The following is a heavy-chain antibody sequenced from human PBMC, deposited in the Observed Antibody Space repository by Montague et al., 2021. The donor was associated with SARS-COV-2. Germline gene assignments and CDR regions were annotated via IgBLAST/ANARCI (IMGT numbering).Heavy chain of an antibody. Sequence: SETLSLTCAVYGGSFSGYYWSWIRQPPGKGLEWIGEINHSGSTNYNPSLKSRVTISVDTSKNQFSLKLSSVTAADTAVYYCARGSGCSGGSCHPEWDPYYYYGMDVWGQGTTVTVSS. D-gene: IGHD2-15*01. J-gene: IGHJ6*02. CDR2: INHSGST. CDR3: ARGSGCSGGSCHPEWDPYYYYGMDV. CDR1: GGSFSGYY. V-gene: IGHV4-34*01.